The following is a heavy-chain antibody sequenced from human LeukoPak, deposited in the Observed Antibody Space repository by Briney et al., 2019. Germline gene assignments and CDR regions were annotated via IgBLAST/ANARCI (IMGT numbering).Heavy chain of an antibody. V-gene: IGHV3-23*01. CDR1: GLTVGFKC. D-gene: IGHD2-2*01. Sequence: GGSLRLSCAASGLTVGFKCMSWVRQAPGKGLEWVSAISGSGGSTYHADSVKGRLTISRDNSKNTLYLQMNSLEDDDTAVYYCSKGSAVVRPYYFDYWGQGILVTVSS. CDR3: SKGSAVVRPYYFDY. CDR2: ISGSGGST. J-gene: IGHJ4*02.